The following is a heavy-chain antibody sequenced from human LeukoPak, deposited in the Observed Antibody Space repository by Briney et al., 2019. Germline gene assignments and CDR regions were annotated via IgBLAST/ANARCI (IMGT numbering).Heavy chain of an antibody. CDR2: IYYSGST. Sequence: SETLSLTCTVSGGSISSGDYYWSWIRQPPGKGLEWIGYIYYSGSTNYNPSLKSRVTISVDTSKNQFSLKLSSVTAADTAVYYCARGRGVRALSGLTNWFDPWGQGTLVTVSS. CDR1: GGSISSGDYY. D-gene: IGHD3-10*01. J-gene: IGHJ5*02. V-gene: IGHV4-61*08. CDR3: ARGRGVRALSGLTNWFDP.